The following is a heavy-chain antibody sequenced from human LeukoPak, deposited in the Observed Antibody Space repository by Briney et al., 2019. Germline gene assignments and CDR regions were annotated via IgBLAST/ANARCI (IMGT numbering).Heavy chain of an antibody. CDR1: GYTFTSYG. CDR2: ISAYNGNT. CDR3: ARGSSSWYLAAFDI. D-gene: IGHD6-13*01. Sequence: GASVKVSCKASGYTFTSYGISWVRQAPGQGLEWMEWISAYNGNTNYAQKLQGRVTMTTDTSTSTAYMELRSLRSDDTAVYYCARGSSSWYLAAFDIWGQGTMVTVSS. J-gene: IGHJ3*02. V-gene: IGHV1-18*01.